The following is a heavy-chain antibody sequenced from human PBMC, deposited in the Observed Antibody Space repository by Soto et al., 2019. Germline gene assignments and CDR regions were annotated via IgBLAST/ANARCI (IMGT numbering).Heavy chain of an antibody. V-gene: IGHV4-59*01. Sequence: SETLSLTCTVSGGSISSYYWSWIRQPPGKGLEWIGYIYYSGSTNYNPSLKSRVTISVDTSKNQFSLKLSSVTAADTAVYYCARDRAADYWGQGTLVTVSS. J-gene: IGHJ4*02. CDR3: ARDRAADY. CDR2: IYYSGST. D-gene: IGHD6-13*01. CDR1: GGSISSYY.